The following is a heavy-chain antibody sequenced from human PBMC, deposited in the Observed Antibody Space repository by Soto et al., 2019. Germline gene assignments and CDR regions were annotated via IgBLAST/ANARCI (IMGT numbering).Heavy chain of an antibody. CDR3: AKADGDNFFDD. CDR1: GFTFSSYG. Sequence: PGGSLRLSCAASGFTFSSYGMHWVRQAPGKGLEWVAVISYDGSNKYYADSVKGRFTISRDNSKNTLYLQMNSLRAEDTAVYYCAKADGDNFFDDWGQGTLVTVSS. J-gene: IGHJ4*02. D-gene: IGHD4-17*01. V-gene: IGHV3-30*18. CDR2: ISYDGSNK.